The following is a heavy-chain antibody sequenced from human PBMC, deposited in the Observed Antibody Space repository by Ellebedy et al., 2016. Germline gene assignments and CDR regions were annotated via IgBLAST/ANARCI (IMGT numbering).Heavy chain of an antibody. J-gene: IGHJ4*02. Sequence: GGSLRLSXAASGFTFSSYGMHWVRQAPGKGLEWVAVISYDGSNKYYADSVKGRFTISRDNSKNTLYLQMNSLRAEDTAVYYCAKEDNGDYVGWGQGTLVTVSS. CDR3: AKEDNGDYVG. CDR1: GFTFSSYG. V-gene: IGHV3-30*18. CDR2: ISYDGSNK. D-gene: IGHD4-17*01.